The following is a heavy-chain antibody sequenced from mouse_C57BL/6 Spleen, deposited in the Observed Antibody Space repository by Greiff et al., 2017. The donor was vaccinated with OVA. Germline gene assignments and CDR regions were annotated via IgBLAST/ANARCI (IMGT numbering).Heavy chain of an antibody. D-gene: IGHD1-1*01. V-gene: IGHV1-50*01. J-gene: IGHJ2*01. CDR1: GYTFTSYW. CDR3: ATSRYYYGSNLYYFDY. Sequence: QVQLQQPGAELVKPGASVKLSCKASGYTFTSYWMQWVKQRPGQGLEWIGEIDPSDSYTNYNQKFKGKATLTVDTSSSTAYMQLSSLTSEDSAVYYGATSRYYYGSNLYYFDYWGQGTTLTVSS. CDR2: IDPSDSYT.